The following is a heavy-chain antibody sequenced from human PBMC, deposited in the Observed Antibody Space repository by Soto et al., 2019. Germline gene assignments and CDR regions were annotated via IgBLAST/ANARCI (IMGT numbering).Heavy chain of an antibody. CDR3: VREQLYFNDVFGRHLNGLDI. CDR2: ISLRGSTV. Sequence: GGSLRLSCAASGFNFRNYNMKWVRQAPGKGLEWVAHISLRGSTVDYADSVKGRFTISRDDADNSLFLQMNSLGADDTALYYCVREQLYFNDVFGRHLNGLDIWGPGTMVTVSS. J-gene: IGHJ3*02. CDR1: GFNFRNYN. V-gene: IGHV3-48*01. D-gene: IGHD2-8*01.